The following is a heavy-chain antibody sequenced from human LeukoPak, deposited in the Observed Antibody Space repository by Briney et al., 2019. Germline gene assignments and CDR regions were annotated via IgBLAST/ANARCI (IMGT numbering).Heavy chain of an antibody. J-gene: IGHJ6*02. D-gene: IGHD3-10*01. CDR2: IYHSGRT. CDR1: GGSISNYY. V-gene: IGHV4-59*01. CDR3: ARCTLATEDRGSGMDV. Sequence: SETLSLTCTVSGGSISNYYWSWIRQPPGKGLEWIGNIYHSGRTNYNPPLKSRVTISIDTPNNQFSLNLRFVTAADTAVYYCARCTLATEDRGSGMDVWGQGTTVTVSS.